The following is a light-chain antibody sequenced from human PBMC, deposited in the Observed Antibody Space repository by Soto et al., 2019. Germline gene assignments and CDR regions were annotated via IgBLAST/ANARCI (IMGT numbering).Light chain of an antibody. CDR1: QSVSSRS. CDR2: DAS. CDR3: QQYGSSPLT. Sequence: EIVLTQSPGTLSLSPGERATLSCRASQSVSSRSLAWYQQKPGQAPRLLISDASNRATGIPARFSGSGSGTDFTLTISRLEPEDFAVYYCQQYGSSPLTFGGGTKVDIK. J-gene: IGKJ4*01. V-gene: IGKV3-20*01.